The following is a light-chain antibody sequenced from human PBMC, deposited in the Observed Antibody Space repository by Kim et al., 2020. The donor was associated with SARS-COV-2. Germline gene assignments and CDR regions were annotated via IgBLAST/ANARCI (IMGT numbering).Light chain of an antibody. CDR3: QQYGSSSWT. CDR1: QSVSSSY. V-gene: IGKV3-20*01. Sequence: SPGERATLSCRASQSVSSSYLAWYQQKPGQAPRLLIYGASSSATGIPDRFSGSGSGTDFTLTISRLEPEDFAVYYCQQYGSSSWTFGQGTKVDIK. J-gene: IGKJ1*01. CDR2: GAS.